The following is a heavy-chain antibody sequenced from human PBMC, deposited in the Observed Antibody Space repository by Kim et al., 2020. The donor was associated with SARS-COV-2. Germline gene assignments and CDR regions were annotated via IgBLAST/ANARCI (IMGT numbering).Heavy chain of an antibody. CDR1: GFTLSNYW. D-gene: IGHD3-3*01. J-gene: IGHJ4*02. Sequence: GGSLRLSCAASGFTLSNYWMSWIRQAPGKGLEWVATIKQDGSEKYYVDSVKGRFNIFRDNAKNSLSLQMNTLRAEDTAVYYCARSYHFLSRVGSRGEPDYWGQGTLVTVSS. CDR3: ARSYHFLSRVGSRGEPDY. V-gene: IGHV3-7*01. CDR2: IKQDGSEK.